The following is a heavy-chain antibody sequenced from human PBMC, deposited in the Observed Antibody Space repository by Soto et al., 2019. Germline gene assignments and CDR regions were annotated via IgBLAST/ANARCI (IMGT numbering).Heavy chain of an antibody. CDR2: INHSGST. J-gene: IGHJ4*02. V-gene: IGHV4-34*01. Sequence: SETLCVSCGVEGGSFSGYYGSWIRQPPGKGLEWIGEINHSGSTNYNPSLKSRVTISVDTSKNQFSLKLSSVTAADTAVYYCARGRERYSYGKLDYWGQGTLVTVSS. CDR1: GGSFSGYY. D-gene: IGHD5-18*01. CDR3: ARGRERYSYGKLDY.